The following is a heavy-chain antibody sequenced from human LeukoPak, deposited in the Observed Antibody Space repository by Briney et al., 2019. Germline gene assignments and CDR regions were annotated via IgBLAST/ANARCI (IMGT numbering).Heavy chain of an antibody. Sequence: GGSLRLSCTASGFTFSDYSMNWVRQAPGKGLEWVSSIGSSSTYMYYADSVKGRFTISRDSAKKSVYLQMSSLRAEDTAVYYCATSPHYSSAWLVVDYWGQGTLVTVSS. D-gene: IGHD6-19*01. CDR2: IGSSSTYM. V-gene: IGHV3-21*01. J-gene: IGHJ4*02. CDR1: GFTFSDYS. CDR3: ATSPHYSSAWLVVDY.